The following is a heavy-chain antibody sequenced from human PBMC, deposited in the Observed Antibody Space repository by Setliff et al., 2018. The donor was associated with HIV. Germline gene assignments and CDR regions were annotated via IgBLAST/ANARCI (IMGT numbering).Heavy chain of an antibody. CDR2: IYYTGTT. J-gene: IGHJ5*02. D-gene: IGHD6-13*01. Sequence: PFETLSLTCTVSDGSIISSGYYWAWIRLSTRKGLEWIGTIYYTGTTYYNPSLKSRVTISVDTSRNQFSLNLTSVTAADTAVYYCARDHIAAPGMGFDPWGRGTLVTVSS. V-gene: IGHV4-39*07. CDR3: ARDHIAAPGMGFDP. CDR1: DGSIISSGYY.